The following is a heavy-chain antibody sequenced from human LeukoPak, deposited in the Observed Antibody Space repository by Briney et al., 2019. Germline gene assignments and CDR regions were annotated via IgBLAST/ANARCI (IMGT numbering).Heavy chain of an antibody. CDR1: GFTFSSYA. CDR3: AKDGRGYYDSSGSPFEYFLH. J-gene: IGHJ1*01. D-gene: IGHD3-22*01. CDR2: IIGSGGRT. Sequence: GGSLRLSCAASGFTFSSYAMSWVRQAPGKGLEWVSGIIGSGGRTYYGDSVKGRYTISRDNSKHTLYLQMDSLRAEDTAIYYCAKDGRGYYDSSGSPFEYFLHWGQGTLVTVSS. V-gene: IGHV3-23*01.